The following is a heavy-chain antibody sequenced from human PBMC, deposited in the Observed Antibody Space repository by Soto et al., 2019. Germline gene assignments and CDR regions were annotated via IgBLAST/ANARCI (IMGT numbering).Heavy chain of an antibody. CDR3: ARVVTYYYDSSGYYPEYYFDY. D-gene: IGHD3-22*01. J-gene: IGHJ4*02. V-gene: IGHV4-59*01. Sequence: PSETLSPTCTVSGGSLSSYYWSWIRQPPGKGLEWIGYIYYSGSTNYNPSLKSRVTISVDTSKNQFSLKLSSVTAADTAVYYCARVVTYYYDSSGYYPEYYFDYWGQGTLVTVSS. CDR2: IYYSGST. CDR1: GGSLSSYY.